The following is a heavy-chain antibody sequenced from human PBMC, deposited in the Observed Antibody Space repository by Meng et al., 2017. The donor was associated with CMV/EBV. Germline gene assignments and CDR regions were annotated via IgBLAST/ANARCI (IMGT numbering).Heavy chain of an antibody. J-gene: IGHJ4*02. CDR3: ARAAYCGGDCYPNFDY. D-gene: IGHD2-21*01. CDR2: ISAYNGNT. CDR1: GYTFTSYC. V-gene: IGHV1-18*01. Sequence: GYTFTSYCISWVRQAPGQGLEWMGWISAYNGNTNYAQKLQGRVTMTTDTSTSTAYMELRSLRSDDTAVYYCARAAYCGGDCYPNFDYWGQGTLVTVSS.